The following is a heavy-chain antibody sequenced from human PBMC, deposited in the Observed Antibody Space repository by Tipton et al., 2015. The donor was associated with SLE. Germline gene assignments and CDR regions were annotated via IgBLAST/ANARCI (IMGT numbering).Heavy chain of an antibody. D-gene: IGHD2-2*01. CDR1: GYSISSGYY. CDR2: IYHSGST. V-gene: IGHV4-38-2*01. CDR3: ARGYRAMFDY. J-gene: IGHJ4*02. Sequence: TLSLTCAVSGYSISSGYYWGWIRQPPGKGLEWIGSIYHSGSTYYNPSLRSRVTISVDTSKNQFSLQLNSVTPEDTAVYYCARGYRAMFDYWGQGTLVTVSS.